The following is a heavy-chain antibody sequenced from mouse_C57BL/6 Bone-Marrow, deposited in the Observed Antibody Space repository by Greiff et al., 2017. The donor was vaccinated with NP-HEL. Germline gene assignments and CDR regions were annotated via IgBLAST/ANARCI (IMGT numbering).Heavy chain of an antibody. V-gene: IGHV5-12*01. CDR1: GFTFSDYY. Sequence: EVHLVESGGGLVQPGGSLKLSCAASGFTFSDYYMYWVRQTPEKRLEWVAYISNGGGSTYYPDTVKGRFTISRDNAKNTLYLQMSRLKSEDTAMYYCARHDYDGLDYWGQGTTLTVSS. CDR2: ISNGGGST. CDR3: ARHDYDGLDY. J-gene: IGHJ2*01. D-gene: IGHD2-4*01.